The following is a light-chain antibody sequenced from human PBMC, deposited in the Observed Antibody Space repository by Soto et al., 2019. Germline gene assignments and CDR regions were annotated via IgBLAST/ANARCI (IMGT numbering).Light chain of an antibody. CDR2: GAS. Sequence: EIVLTQSPGTLSLSPGEGATLSCRASQSVTGSYLAWYQQKPGQAPRLLIYGASTRATGIPDRFSGSGSGTDFTLTISRLEHEDVAVYCCQQYGSSPPTFGQGTKVEMK. CDR3: QQYGSSPPT. V-gene: IGKV3-20*01. J-gene: IGKJ1*01. CDR1: QSVTGSY.